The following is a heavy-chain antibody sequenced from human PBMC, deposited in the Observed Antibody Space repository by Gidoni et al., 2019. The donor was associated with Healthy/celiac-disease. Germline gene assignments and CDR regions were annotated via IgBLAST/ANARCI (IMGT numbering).Heavy chain of an antibody. Sequence: EVQLVESGGGLVKPRGSLTLSCAASGFTFSSYRMTWVRQAPGKGMEWVSSISSSSSYKYYADSVKGRFTISGDNAKNSLYLQMNSLRAEDTAVYYCARDPNIVGEYYYYYMDVWGKGTTVTVSS. V-gene: IGHV3-21*01. D-gene: IGHD1-26*01. J-gene: IGHJ6*03. CDR2: ISSSSSYK. CDR3: ARDPNIVGEYYYYYMDV. CDR1: GFTFSSYR.